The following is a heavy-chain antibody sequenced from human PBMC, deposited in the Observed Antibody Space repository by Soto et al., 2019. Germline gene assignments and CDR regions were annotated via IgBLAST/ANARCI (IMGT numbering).Heavy chain of an antibody. CDR1: GFTFSSYA. CDR2: ISGSGGST. J-gene: IGHJ4*02. V-gene: IGHV3-23*01. Sequence: EVQLLESGGGLVQPGGSLRLSCAASGFTFSSYAMSWVRQAPGKGLEWVSAISGSGGSTYYADFVKGRFTISRDNSKNTLYLQMNSLRAEDTAVYYCAKDRYCSGGSCYFYFDYWGQGTLVTVSS. D-gene: IGHD2-15*01. CDR3: AKDRYCSGGSCYFYFDY.